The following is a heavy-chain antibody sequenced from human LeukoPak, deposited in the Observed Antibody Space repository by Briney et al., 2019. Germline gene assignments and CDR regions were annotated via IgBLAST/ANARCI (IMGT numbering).Heavy chain of an antibody. D-gene: IGHD2-2*01. J-gene: IGHJ6*02. V-gene: IGHV3-30*18. CDR1: GFTFSSYG. Sequence: ARSLRLSCAASGFTFSSYGMHWVRQAPGKGLEWVAVMSHDGNSQYYADSVKGRFTISTDNSKNTLDLQMHRLRPDDTAVYYCAKSIRFCSSSACFAGYYNYGLHVWGQGTTVIVSS. CDR2: MSHDGNSQ. CDR3: AKSIRFCSSSACFAGYYNYGLHV.